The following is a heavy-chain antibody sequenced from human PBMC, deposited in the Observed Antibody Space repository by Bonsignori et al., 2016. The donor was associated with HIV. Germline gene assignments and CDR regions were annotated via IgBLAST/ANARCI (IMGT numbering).Heavy chain of an antibody. J-gene: IGHJ3*02. CDR3: ARKDSSGYDAFDI. V-gene: IGHV3-21*01. D-gene: IGHD3-22*01. Sequence: VRQMPGKGLEWVSSISSSSSYIYYADSVKGRFTISRDNAKNSLYLQMNSLRAEDTAVYYCARKDSSGYDAFDIWGQGTMVTVSS. CDR2: ISSSSSYI.